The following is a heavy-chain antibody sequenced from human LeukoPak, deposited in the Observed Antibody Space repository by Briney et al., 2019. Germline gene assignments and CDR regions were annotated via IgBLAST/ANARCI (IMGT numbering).Heavy chain of an antibody. CDR3: ARVLTYYDFWCGFNWFDP. Sequence: ASVKVSCKASGYTFTSYGISWVLQAPGHGLEWMGWISAYNGNTNYAQKLQGRVTMTTDTSTSTAYMELRSLRSDDTAVYYCARVLTYYDFWCGFNWFDPWGQGTLVTVSS. CDR2: ISAYNGNT. CDR1: GYTFTSYG. D-gene: IGHD3-3*01. J-gene: IGHJ5*02. V-gene: IGHV1-18*01.